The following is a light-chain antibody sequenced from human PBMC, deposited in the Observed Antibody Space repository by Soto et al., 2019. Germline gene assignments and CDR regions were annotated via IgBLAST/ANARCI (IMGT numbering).Light chain of an antibody. CDR1: SSDVGGYNY. V-gene: IGLV2-8*01. CDR2: EVS. Sequence: QSALTQPPSASGSPGQSVAISCTGTSSDVGGYNYVSWYQHHPGKAPKLMIYEVSRRPSGFSDRFSGYKSGNTASLTVSGLHAEDEADYYCTSSSGSSHWVFGGGTKLTVL. J-gene: IGLJ3*02. CDR3: TSSSGSSHWV.